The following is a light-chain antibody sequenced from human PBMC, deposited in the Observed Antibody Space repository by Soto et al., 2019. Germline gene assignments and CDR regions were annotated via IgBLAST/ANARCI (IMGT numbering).Light chain of an antibody. Sequence: EIVMTQSPATLSVSPGERATLSCRASQSISNNLAWYQQKPGQSPRLLIYGASTRSTGVPARFSGSGSGTEFTLAISSLQSEAFAVYYCQQYDDWPPYTFGQGTRLESK. V-gene: IGKV3-15*01. CDR2: GAS. CDR1: QSISNN. J-gene: IGKJ2*01. CDR3: QQYDDWPPYT.